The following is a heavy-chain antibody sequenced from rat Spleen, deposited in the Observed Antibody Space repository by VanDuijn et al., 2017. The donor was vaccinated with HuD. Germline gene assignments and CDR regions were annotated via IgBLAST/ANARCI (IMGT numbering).Heavy chain of an antibody. CDR3: TRGFTVAVF. CDR1: GFSFNNYG. Sequence: EVQLVESGGGLVQPGRSLKLSCAASGFSFNNYGMAWVRQAPTKGLEWVATIRHDGTSTNYGDSVKGRFTISRDSAKSTLYLQMDSLRSEDTATYYCTRGFTVAVFWGQGVMVTVSS. CDR2: IRHDGTST. J-gene: IGHJ2*01. D-gene: IGHD1-2*01. V-gene: IGHV5-29*01.